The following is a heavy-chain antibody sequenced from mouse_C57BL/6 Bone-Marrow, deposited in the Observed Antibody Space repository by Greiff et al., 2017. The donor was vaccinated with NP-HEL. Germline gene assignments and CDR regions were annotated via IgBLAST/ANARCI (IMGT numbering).Heavy chain of an antibody. V-gene: IGHV5-16*01. CDR2: INYDGSST. Sequence: EVKLVESEGGLVQPGSSMKLSCTASGFTFSDYSMAWVRQVPEKGLEWVANINYDGSSTYYLDSLKSRFIISRDNAKNILSLQMSSLKSEDTATYYCAREGGLRRRTYAMDYWGQGTSVTVSS. CDR1: GFTFSDYS. J-gene: IGHJ4*01. CDR3: AREGGLRRRTYAMDY. D-gene: IGHD2-4*01.